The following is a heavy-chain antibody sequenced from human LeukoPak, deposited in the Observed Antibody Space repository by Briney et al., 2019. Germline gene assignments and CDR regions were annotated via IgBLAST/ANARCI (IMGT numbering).Heavy chain of an antibody. CDR2: INTNTGNP. Sequence: ASVKVSRKASGYTFTSSALNWVRQAPGQGLEWMGWINTNTGNPTYAQGFTGRFVFSLDTSVSTAYLQISSLKAEGTAVYYCATDLKKGDSGCFDYWGQGTLVTVSS. CDR1: GYTFTSSA. CDR3: ATDLKKGDSGCFDY. D-gene: IGHD6-19*01. J-gene: IGHJ4*02. V-gene: IGHV7-4-1*02.